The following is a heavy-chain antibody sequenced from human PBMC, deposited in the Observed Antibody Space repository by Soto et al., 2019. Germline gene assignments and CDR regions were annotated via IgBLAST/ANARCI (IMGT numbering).Heavy chain of an antibody. D-gene: IGHD5-12*01. CDR3: ARSCWDLVDTEDFDY. V-gene: IGHV1-69*02. Sequence: GASVKVSCKASGGTFSSYTISWVRQAPGQGLEWMGRIIPILGIANYAQKFQGRVTITADKSTSTAYMELSSLRSEDTAVYYCARSCWDLVDTEDFDYWGQGILVTVSS. J-gene: IGHJ4*02. CDR1: GGTFSSYT. CDR2: IIPILGIA.